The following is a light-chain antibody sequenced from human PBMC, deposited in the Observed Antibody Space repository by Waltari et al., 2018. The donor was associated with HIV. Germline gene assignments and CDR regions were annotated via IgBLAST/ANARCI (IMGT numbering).Light chain of an antibody. CDR1: SSNVGGYNL. J-gene: IGLJ3*02. Sequence: QSALTQPASVSGSPGQSVTISCTGPSSNVGGYNLVSWYQQHPDKAPKRVIFDANTPPSGIPCRFSASKSGNTASLTISGLQPEDEADYYCCSYMSGSTLVFGGGTKVIV. CDR3: CSYMSGSTLV. V-gene: IGLV2-14*02. CDR2: DAN.